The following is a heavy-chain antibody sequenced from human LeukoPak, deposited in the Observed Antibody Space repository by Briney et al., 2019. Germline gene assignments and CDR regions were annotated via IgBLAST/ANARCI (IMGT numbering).Heavy chain of an antibody. D-gene: IGHD3-16*01. J-gene: IGHJ4*02. CDR3: ARIEGSAITF. CDR2: ISPKNGGT. Sequence: ASVKVSCKASGYTFTDYYIHWVRQAPGQGLEWMGYISPKNGGTKYSQRFQGRFTMTTDTSINTAYMDLSGLRSDDTALYYCARIEGSAITFWGQGTLVTVSS. V-gene: IGHV1-2*02. CDR1: GYTFTDYY.